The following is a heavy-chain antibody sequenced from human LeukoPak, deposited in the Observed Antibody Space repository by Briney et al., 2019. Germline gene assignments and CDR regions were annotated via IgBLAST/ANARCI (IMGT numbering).Heavy chain of an antibody. V-gene: IGHV1-2*06. CDR1: GYTFTGYY. D-gene: IGHD6-19*01. CDR2: INPNSGGT. J-gene: IGHJ4*02. Sequence: GASVKVSCKASGYTFTGYYMHRVRQAPGQGLEWMGRINPNSGGTNYAQKFQGRVTMTRDTSISTAYMELSRLRSDDTAVYYCARAIAVAGTPHDYWGQGTLVTVSS. CDR3: ARAIAVAGTPHDY.